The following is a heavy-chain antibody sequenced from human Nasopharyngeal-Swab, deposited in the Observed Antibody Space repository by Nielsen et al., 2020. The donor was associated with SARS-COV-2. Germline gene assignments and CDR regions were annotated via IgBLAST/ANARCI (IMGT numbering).Heavy chain of an antibody. V-gene: IGHV3-30*04. CDR3: ARGDYGDYAGMGVDY. Sequence: GESLKISCAASGFTFSSYAMHWVRQAPGKGLEWVAVISYYGRNEYHADSVKGRCTISRDNSKKTLYLHVNSLSAEDTAVYYCARGDYGDYAGMGVDYWGQGTLVTVSS. D-gene: IGHD4-17*01. J-gene: IGHJ4*02. CDR1: GFTFSSYA. CDR2: ISYYGRNE.